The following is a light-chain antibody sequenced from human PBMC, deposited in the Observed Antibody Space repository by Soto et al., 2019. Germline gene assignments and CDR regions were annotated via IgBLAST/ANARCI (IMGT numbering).Light chain of an antibody. J-gene: IGLJ1*01. CDR1: SSNIGAGYD. CDR2: DND. Sequence: QSVLTQPPSVSGAPGQRVTISCTGSSSNIGAGYDVHWYQHLPGTAPKLLIYDNDDRPSGVPDRFSGSTSGTSSSLAITGLQPEYEADDYCQSYDSSLSGYVFATGTKVTVL. CDR3: QSYDSSLSGYV. V-gene: IGLV1-40*01.